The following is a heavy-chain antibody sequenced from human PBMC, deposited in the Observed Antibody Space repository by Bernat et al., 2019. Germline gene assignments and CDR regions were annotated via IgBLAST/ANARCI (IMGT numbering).Heavy chain of an antibody. CDR2: IGGSGGST. J-gene: IGHJ3*02. CDR3: AKAKNYDILTGYDAFDI. D-gene: IGHD3-9*01. Sequence: EVQVLESGGGLVQPGGSLRLSCAASGFTFSSYAMSWVRQAPGKGLEWVSAIGGSGGSTYYADSVKGRFTISRDNSKKTLNLQMNSLRAEDTAVYYCAKAKNYDILTGYDAFDIWGQGTMVTVSS. CDR1: GFTFSSYA. V-gene: IGHV3-23*01.